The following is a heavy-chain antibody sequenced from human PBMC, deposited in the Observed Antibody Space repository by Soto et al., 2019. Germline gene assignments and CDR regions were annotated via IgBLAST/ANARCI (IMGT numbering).Heavy chain of an antibody. V-gene: IGHV1-8*01. J-gene: IGHJ4*02. CDR2: MNPNSGNT. Sequence: ASVNVSCKASVYTFPSYEIKWVRQVTGKGREWSGWMNPNSGNTGYAQKCQGRVNMTRNPFISTGYMELSSLRSEDTAVYYCARRGWDWGQGTLVTVSS. D-gene: IGHD1-26*01. CDR3: ARRGWD. CDR1: VYTFPSYE.